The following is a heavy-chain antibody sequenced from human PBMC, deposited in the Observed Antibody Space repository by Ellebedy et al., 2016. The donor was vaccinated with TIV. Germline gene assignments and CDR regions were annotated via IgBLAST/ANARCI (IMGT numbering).Heavy chain of an antibody. D-gene: IGHD3-22*01. Sequence: LRLSXTVSGGSISSGDYYWSWIRQPPGKGLEWIGYIYYSGSTYYNPSLKSRVTISVDTSKNQFSLKLSSVTAADTAVYYCARDGSYYYDSSGYYDWGQGTLVTVSS. CDR1: GGSISSGDYY. CDR2: IYYSGST. CDR3: ARDGSYYYDSSGYYD. J-gene: IGHJ4*02. V-gene: IGHV4-30-4*01.